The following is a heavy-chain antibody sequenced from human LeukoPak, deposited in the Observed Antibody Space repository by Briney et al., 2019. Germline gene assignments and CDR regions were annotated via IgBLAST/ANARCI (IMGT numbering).Heavy chain of an antibody. V-gene: IGHV1-8*01. D-gene: IGHD6-19*01. CDR3: TRGSSGRRDN. CDR2: MNPNSGNT. CDR1: GYTFTSCD. Sequence: ASVKVCCKASGYTFTSCDINWVRQATGQGLEWMGWMNPNSGNTGYGQSFQGRITMTRDISIGTAYMELSNLTSEDTAIYYRTRGSSGRRDNWGQGTLVTVSA. J-gene: IGHJ4*02.